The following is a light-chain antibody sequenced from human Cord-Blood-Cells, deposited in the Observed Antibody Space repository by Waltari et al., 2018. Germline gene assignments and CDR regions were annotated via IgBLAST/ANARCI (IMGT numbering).Light chain of an antibody. CDR1: QSVSSN. J-gene: IGKJ1*01. Sequence: EIVMTQSPATLSVSPGERPPPSGRASQSVSSNLAWYQQKPGQAPRPLIYGASTRATGIPARFSGSGSGTEFTLTISSLQSEDFAVYYCQQYNNWPRTFGQGTKVEIK. V-gene: IGKV3-15*01. CDR2: GAS. CDR3: QQYNNWPRT.